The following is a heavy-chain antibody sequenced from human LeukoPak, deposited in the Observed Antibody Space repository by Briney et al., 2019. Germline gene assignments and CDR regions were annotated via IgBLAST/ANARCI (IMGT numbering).Heavy chain of an antibody. V-gene: IGHV6-1*01. J-gene: IGHJ4*02. CDR3: ARDEGNTGWYTFDH. CDR2: TYYRSKWYD. CDR1: GDSVSSINGA. Sequence: SQTLSLTCAISGDSVSSINGAWNWVRQSPSRGLEWLGRTYYRSKWYDDYAESLKGRIAINPDTSKNQFSLQLNSVTPEDTAVYYCARDEGNTGWYTFDHWGQGTLVTVSS. D-gene: IGHD2-15*01.